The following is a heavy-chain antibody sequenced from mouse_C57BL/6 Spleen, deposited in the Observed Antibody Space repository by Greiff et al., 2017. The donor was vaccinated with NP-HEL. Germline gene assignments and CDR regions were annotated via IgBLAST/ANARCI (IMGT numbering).Heavy chain of an antibody. CDR3: ADYGSSSYYFDY. J-gene: IGHJ2*01. Sequence: QVQLKQSGAELARPGASVKLSCKASGYTFTSYGISWVKQRTGQGLEWIGEIYPRSGNTYYNEKFKGKATLTADKSSSTAYMELRSLTCEDSAVYFCADYGSSSYYFDYWGQGTTLTVSS. D-gene: IGHD1-1*01. CDR2: IYPRSGNT. CDR1: GYTFTSYG. V-gene: IGHV1-81*01.